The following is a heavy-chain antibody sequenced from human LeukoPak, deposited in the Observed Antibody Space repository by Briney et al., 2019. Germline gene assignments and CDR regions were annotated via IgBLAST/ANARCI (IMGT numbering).Heavy chain of an antibody. Sequence: PGGSLRLSCAASGFTFDDYTMHWVRQAPGKGLEWVSLISWDGGSTYYADSVKGRFTISRDNSKNTLYLQMNSLRAEDTAVYYCAKATRMGYTEGPGYWGQGTLVTVSS. CDR3: AKATRMGYTEGPGY. V-gene: IGHV3-43*01. CDR2: ISWDGGST. CDR1: GFTFDDYT. J-gene: IGHJ4*02. D-gene: IGHD6-13*01.